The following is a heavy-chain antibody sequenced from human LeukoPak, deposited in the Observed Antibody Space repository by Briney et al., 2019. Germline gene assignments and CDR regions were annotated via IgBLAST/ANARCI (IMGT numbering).Heavy chain of an antibody. V-gene: IGHV3-74*01. CDR2: INGDGSST. J-gene: IGHJ4*02. Sequence: PGGSLRLSCEASGPTLSTYWIHWVRQGPGKGLEWVSRINGDGSSTSYADSVKGRFTISRDNAKSTVYLQMNSLTAEDTAVYHCARAFCPGGSCYGRFDYWGQGTLVTVSS. CDR1: GPTLSTYW. CDR3: ARAFCPGGSCYGRFDY. D-gene: IGHD2-15*01.